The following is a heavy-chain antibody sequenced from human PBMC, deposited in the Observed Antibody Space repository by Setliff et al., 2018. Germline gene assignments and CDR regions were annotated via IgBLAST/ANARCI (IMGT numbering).Heavy chain of an antibody. CDR2: INHSGST. D-gene: IGHD1-26*01. J-gene: IGHJ3*02. CDR1: GGSLSDYY. V-gene: IGHV4-34*01. Sequence: PSETLSLTCAVYGGSLSDYYWSWIRQPPGKGLEWIGEINHSGSTNYNPSLKSRVTISLDTSKNQFSLTVTSVTAADTAVYYCARGGSYRPYAFDIWGQGTMVTVS. CDR3: ARGGSYRPYAFDI.